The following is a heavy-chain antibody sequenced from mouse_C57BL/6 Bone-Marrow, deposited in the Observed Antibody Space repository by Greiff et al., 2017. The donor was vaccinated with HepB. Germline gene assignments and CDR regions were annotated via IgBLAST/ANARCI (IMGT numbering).Heavy chain of an antibody. J-gene: IGHJ1*03. CDR2: IDPENGDT. V-gene: IGHV14-4*01. Sequence: VTLKESGAELVRPGASVKLSCTASGFNIKDDYMHWVKQRPEQGLEWIGWIDPENGDTEYASKFQGKATITADTSSNTAYLQLSSLTSEDTAVYYCTTSWDWYFDVWGTGTTVTVSS. CDR3: TTSWDWYFDV. CDR1: GFNIKDDY. D-gene: IGHD4-1*01.